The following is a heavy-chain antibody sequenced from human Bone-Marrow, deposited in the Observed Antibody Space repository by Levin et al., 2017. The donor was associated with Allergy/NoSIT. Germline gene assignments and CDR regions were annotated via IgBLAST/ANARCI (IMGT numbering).Heavy chain of an antibody. CDR2: INPNSGGT. D-gene: IGHD2-15*01. J-gene: IGHJ5*02. Sequence: VSVKVSCNASGYTFTGYYMHWVRQAPGQGLEWMGWINPNSGGTNYAQKFQGRVTMTRDTSISTAYMELSRLRSDDTAVYYCARDYFVVAASSNWFDPWGQGTLVTASS. CDR1: GYTFTGYY. V-gene: IGHV1-2*02. CDR3: ARDYFVVAASSNWFDP.